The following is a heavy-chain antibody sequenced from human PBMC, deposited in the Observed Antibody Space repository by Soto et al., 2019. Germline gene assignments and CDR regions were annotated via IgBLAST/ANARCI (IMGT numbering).Heavy chain of an antibody. J-gene: IGHJ3*02. CDR1: GGTFSSYA. Sequence: QVQLVQSGAEVKKPGSSVKVSCKASGGTFSSYAISWVRQAPGQGLEWMGGIIPIFGTANYAQKLQGRVTITADESTCTAYMELSSLRSEDTAVYYCARLIATAGTEDAFDIWGHGTMVTVSS. CDR3: ARLIATAGTEDAFDI. V-gene: IGHV1-69*01. CDR2: IIPIFGTA. D-gene: IGHD6-13*01.